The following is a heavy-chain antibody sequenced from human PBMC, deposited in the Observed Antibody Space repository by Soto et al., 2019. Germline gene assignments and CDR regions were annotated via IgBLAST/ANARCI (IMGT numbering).Heavy chain of an antibody. CDR3: EKWTCSGGSCYFDY. CDR1: GLTFSTSA. V-gene: IGHV3-23*01. J-gene: IGHJ4*02. D-gene: IGHD2-15*01. CDR2: ISGSGGST. Sequence: LRLSCAAPGLTFSTSARTCVRQAPGKGLEWVSIISGSGGSTYYADSVKGRFTVSRDNSKNTLYVQMNSLRAEDTAVYYCEKWTCSGGSCYFDYWGQGTLVTVSS.